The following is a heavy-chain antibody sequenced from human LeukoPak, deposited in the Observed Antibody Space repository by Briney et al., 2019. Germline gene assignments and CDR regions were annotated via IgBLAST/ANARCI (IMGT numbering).Heavy chain of an antibody. V-gene: IGHV3-7*01. Sequence: GGCLRLSCAASGFTFSSYWMSWVRQAPGKGLECVANIKQDGSEKYYVDSVKGRFTIARDNAKNSLYLQMNSLRAEDTAVYYCAIHLSSGWYDNGFDPWGQGTLVTVSS. CDR3: AIHLSSGWYDNGFDP. CDR2: IKQDGSEK. CDR1: GFTFSSYW. D-gene: IGHD6-19*01. J-gene: IGHJ5*02.